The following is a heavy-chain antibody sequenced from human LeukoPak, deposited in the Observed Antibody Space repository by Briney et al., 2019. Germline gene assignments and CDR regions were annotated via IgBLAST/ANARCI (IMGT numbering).Heavy chain of an antibody. Sequence: SETLSLTCSVSGDSITGYSWSWIRQTPGKGLEWIGYIYYDGDTHYNPSLNSRLSMSVDTPKKQFSLNLRSVTAADTAVYYCVRGPYGSSISNWFDPWGQGLLVTVSS. V-gene: IGHV4-59*01. CDR1: GDSITGYS. CDR2: IYYDGDT. CDR3: VRGPYGSSISNWFDP. J-gene: IGHJ5*02. D-gene: IGHD3-10*01.